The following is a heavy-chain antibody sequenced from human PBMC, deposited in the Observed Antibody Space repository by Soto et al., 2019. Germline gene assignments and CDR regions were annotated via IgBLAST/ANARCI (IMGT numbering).Heavy chain of an antibody. CDR1: GFTVSSNY. CDR2: IYRGGST. Sequence: EVQLVESGGGLIQPXESLXXSCAASGFTVSSNYMXWXXXXXXXXXEWVSVIYRGGSTDYADSVKGRFTISRDTSKNTLXLQMXSLRAXDXAXYXXXXXXXXXXXXXXDYWXQGTLVTVSS. J-gene: IGHJ4*02. CDR3: XXXXXXXXXXXXDY. V-gene: IGHV3-53*01.